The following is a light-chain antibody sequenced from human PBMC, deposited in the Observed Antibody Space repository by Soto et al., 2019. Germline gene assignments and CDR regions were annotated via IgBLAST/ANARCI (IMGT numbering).Light chain of an antibody. Sequence: QSALTQPASVSGSPGQSITISCTGTSSDVGNYNLVSWYQQHPGKAPKLMIYEGTKRPSGVSNRFSGSKSGNTASLTISGLQAEDEADYYCCSYAGGSFYAFGTGTRSPS. CDR1: SSDVGNYNL. CDR2: EGT. V-gene: IGLV2-23*01. CDR3: CSYAGGSFYA. J-gene: IGLJ1*01.